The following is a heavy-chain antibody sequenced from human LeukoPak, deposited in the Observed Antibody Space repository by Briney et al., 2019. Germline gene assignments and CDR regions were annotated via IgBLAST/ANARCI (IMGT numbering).Heavy chain of an antibody. V-gene: IGHV4-39*01. CDR2: IYYSGST. D-gene: IGHD3-22*01. CDR1: GGSISSSSYY. J-gene: IGHJ4*02. Sequence: SETLSLTCTVSGGSISSSSYYWGWIRQPPGKGLEWIGSIYYSGSTYYNPSLKSRVTISVDTSKNQFSLKLSSVTAADTAVYYCARGKDDSSGYYPVWFDYWGQGTLVTVSS. CDR3: ARGKDDSSGYYPVWFDY.